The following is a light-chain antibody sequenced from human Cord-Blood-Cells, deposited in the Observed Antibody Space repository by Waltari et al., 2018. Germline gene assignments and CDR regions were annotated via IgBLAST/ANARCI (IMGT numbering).Light chain of an antibody. CDR3: CSYAGSSTPVV. CDR1: SSDVGSYNL. V-gene: IGLV2-23*02. J-gene: IGLJ2*01. CDR2: EVS. Sequence: QSALTQPASVSGSPGQSITISCTGTSSDVGSYNLVSWYQQHPGKAPKLMIYEVSKRPSGVSNRFSGSKSGNTAPLTISGLQAEDEADYYCCSYAGSSTPVVFGGWTKLTVL.